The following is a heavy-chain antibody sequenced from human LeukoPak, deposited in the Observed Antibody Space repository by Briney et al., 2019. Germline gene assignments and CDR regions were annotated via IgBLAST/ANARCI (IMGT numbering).Heavy chain of an antibody. CDR1: GFTFSSSN. J-gene: IGHJ1*01. CDR2: ISSSSTSI. Sequence: GGSLRLSCAASGFTFSSSNMNWVRQAPGKGLEWVSSISSSSTSIYYADSVKGRFTISRDNAKNLLYLQMNSLRAEDTAVYSCAKGHGDYVPAEYLQHWGQGTLVTVSS. V-gene: IGHV3-21*04. D-gene: IGHD4-17*01. CDR3: AKGHGDYVPAEYLQH.